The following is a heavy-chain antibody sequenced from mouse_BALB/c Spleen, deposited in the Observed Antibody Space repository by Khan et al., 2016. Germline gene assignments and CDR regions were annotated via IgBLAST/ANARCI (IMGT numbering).Heavy chain of an antibody. Sequence: EVELVESGGGLVQPGGSLTLSCAASGFDFSRYWMSWVRQAPGKGLEWIGEINPDSSTINYTPSLKDKFIISRDNAKNTLYLQMSKVRSEDTALYFCARLHYYGYMNYWGQGTTLTVSS. CDR1: GFDFSRYW. CDR2: INPDSSTI. CDR3: ARLHYYGYMNY. D-gene: IGHD1-2*01. V-gene: IGHV4-1*02. J-gene: IGHJ2*01.